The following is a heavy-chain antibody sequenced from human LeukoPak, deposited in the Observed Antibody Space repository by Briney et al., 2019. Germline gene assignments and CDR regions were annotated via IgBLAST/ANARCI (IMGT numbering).Heavy chain of an antibody. Sequence: GGSLRLSCAASGFTVSSKYMSWVRQAPGKGLEWVSVIYSGGTTYYTDSVKGRFTISRDNSKNTLYLQMNSLRAGDTAVYYCARAGPNEYYFYYWGQGTLVTVSS. CDR2: IYSGGTT. V-gene: IGHV3-53*01. J-gene: IGHJ4*02. CDR1: GFTVSSKY. CDR3: ARAGPNEYYFYY.